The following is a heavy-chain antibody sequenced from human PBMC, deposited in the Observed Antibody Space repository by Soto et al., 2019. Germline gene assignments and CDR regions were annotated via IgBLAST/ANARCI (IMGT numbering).Heavy chain of an antibody. Sequence: HPGGSLRLSCTASVFTFGDYAMSWFRQAPGKGLEWVGFIRSKAYGGTTEYAASVKGRFTISRDDSKSIAYLQMNSLKTEDTAVYYCTRVHYDMEYYFDYWGQGTLVTVSS. V-gene: IGHV3-49*03. J-gene: IGHJ4*02. D-gene: IGHD3-16*01. CDR2: IRSKAYGGTT. CDR3: TRVHYDMEYYFDY. CDR1: VFTFGDYA.